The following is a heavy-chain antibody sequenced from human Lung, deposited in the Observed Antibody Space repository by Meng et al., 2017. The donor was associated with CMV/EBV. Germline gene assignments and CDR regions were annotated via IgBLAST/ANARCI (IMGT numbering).Heavy chain of an antibody. CDR3: ARESWYSSHKGREAD. V-gene: IGHV3-30-3*01. CDR1: GFTFSSYA. D-gene: IGHD6-19*01. CDR2: ISYDGSNK. J-gene: IGHJ4*02. Sequence: SLKISCAASGFTFSSYAMHWVRQAPGKGLEWVAVISYDGSNKYYADSVKGRFTISRDNSKNTLYLQMNSLRAEDTAVYYCARESWYSSHKGREADWGPGTXVNGAS.